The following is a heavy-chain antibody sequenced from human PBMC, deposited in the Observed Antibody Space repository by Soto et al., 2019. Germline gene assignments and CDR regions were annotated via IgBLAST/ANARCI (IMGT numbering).Heavy chain of an antibody. V-gene: IGHV4-34*01. J-gene: IGHJ5*02. D-gene: IGHD3-10*01. CDR1: GGSFRCYY. Sequence: SETLSLTCAVYGGSFRCYYWSWIRQQPGKGLEWIGEINHSGSTNYNPSLKSRVTISVDTSKNQFSLKLSSVTAADTAVYYCARGVPYYYGSGASGWFDPWGQGTLVTVSS. CDR3: ARGVPYYYGSGASGWFDP. CDR2: INHSGST.